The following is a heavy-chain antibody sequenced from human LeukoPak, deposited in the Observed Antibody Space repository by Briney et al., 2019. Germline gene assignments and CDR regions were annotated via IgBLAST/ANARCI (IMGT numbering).Heavy chain of an antibody. Sequence: SETLSLTCAASGVSISSNNWWGWVRQPPGKGLEWIGEIYHSGSPNYNPSLKSRVTISVDKSRNHFSLNLSSVIAADTAVYYCAREDSSGYHDNFYYWGQGTLVTVSS. D-gene: IGHD3-22*01. CDR1: GVSISSNNW. V-gene: IGHV4-4*02. J-gene: IGHJ4*02. CDR2: IYHSGSP. CDR3: AREDSSGYHDNFYY.